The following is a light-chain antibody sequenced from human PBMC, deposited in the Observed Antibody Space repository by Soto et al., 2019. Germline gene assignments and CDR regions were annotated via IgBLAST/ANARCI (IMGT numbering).Light chain of an antibody. CDR2: EGN. J-gene: IGLJ1*01. CDR1: ISDVGSYNL. V-gene: IGLV2-23*01. CDR3: CSYAGSSAFYV. Sequence: QSMLAQPPSVSGSPGQSITISCSGTISDVGSYNLVSWYQQHPGKAPKLLIYEGNKRPSGVSNRFSGSKSGNTASLTVSGLQAEDEADYYCCSYAGSSAFYVFGTGTKVTV.